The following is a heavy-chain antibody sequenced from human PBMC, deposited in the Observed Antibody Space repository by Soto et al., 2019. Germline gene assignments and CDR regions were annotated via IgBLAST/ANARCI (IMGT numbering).Heavy chain of an antibody. CDR2: IYYSGST. V-gene: IGHV4-61*01. CDR1: GGSASSGSYY. D-gene: IGHD6-19*01. Sequence: PSEPLSLTCTVSGGSASSGSYYWSWIRQPPGKGLEWIGYIYYSGSTNYNPSLKSRVTISVDTSKNQFSLKLSSVTAADTAVYYCAKQWLDNWFDPWGQGTLVTVSS. CDR3: AKQWLDNWFDP. J-gene: IGHJ5*02.